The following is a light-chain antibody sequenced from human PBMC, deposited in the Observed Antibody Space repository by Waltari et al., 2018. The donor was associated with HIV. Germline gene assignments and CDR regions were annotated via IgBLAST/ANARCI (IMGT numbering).Light chain of an antibody. V-gene: IGLV2-11*01. CDR2: NVN. CDR3: CSHADIYAWV. CDR1: SSDVGGYNY. Sequence: QSALTQPRSMSGSPGQSVTISCTGTSSDVGGYNYVSWYQQNPGKAPKLMIFNVNKRHSGVPDRFAGSKSGNPASLTIYGLQAEDEADYYCCSHADIYAWVFGGGTKLTVL. J-gene: IGLJ3*02.